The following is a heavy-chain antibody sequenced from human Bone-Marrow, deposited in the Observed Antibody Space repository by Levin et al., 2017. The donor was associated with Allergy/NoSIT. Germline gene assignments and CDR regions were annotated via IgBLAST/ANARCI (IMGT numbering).Heavy chain of an antibody. V-gene: IGHV4-61*01. CDR3: ARVLMWPYYFDY. J-gene: IGHJ4*02. D-gene: IGHD3-16*01. CDR1: GGSVSSGSYY. CDR2: IYYSGST. Sequence: PSETLSLTCTVSGGSVSSGSYYWSWIRQPPGKGLEWIGYIYYSGSTNYNPSLKSRVTISVDTSKNQFSLKLSSVTAADTAVYYCARVLMWPYYFDYWGQGTLVTVSS.